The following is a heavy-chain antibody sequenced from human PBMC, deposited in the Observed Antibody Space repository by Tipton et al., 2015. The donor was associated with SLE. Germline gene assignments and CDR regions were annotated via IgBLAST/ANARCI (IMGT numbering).Heavy chain of an antibody. J-gene: IGHJ6*02. CDR1: GASIIDYY. V-gene: IGHV4-59*12. CDR3: ARIEDIRYYLGLDV. D-gene: IGHD2-15*01. CDR2: IHDRGTT. Sequence: TLSLTCTVSGASIIDYYWSWIRQPPGKGLEYIGYIHDRGTTNYNASLKSRVTISVDKSNNHFSLNLNSVTAADTAVYFCARIEDIRYYLGLDVWGRGTTVTVSS.